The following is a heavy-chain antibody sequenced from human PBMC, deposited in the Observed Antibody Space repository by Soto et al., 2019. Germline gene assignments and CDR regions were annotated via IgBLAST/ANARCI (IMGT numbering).Heavy chain of an antibody. V-gene: IGHV4-39*01. Sequence: PSETLSLTCTVSGGSISSSSYYWGWIRQPPGKGLEWIGSIYYSGSTYYNPSLKSRVTISVDTSKNQFSLKLSSVTAADTAVYYCGLVGGYGMDVWGQGTTVNVSS. CDR3: GLVGGYGMDV. J-gene: IGHJ6*02. CDR1: GGSISSSSYY. D-gene: IGHD2-8*02. CDR2: IYYSGST.